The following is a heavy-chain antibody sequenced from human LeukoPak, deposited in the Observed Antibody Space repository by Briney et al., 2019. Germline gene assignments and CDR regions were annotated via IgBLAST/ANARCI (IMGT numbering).Heavy chain of an antibody. D-gene: IGHD3-22*01. CDR1: GFTFSSYG. J-gene: IGHJ3*02. CDR2: ISYDGSNK. Sequence: GRSLRRSCAASGFTFSSYGMHWVRQAPGKGLEWVAVISYDGSNKYYADSVKGRFTISRDNSKNTLYLQMNSLRAEDTAVYYCARHYYYDSSGITSHDAFDIWGQGTMVTVSS. V-gene: IGHV3-30*03. CDR3: ARHYYYDSSGITSHDAFDI.